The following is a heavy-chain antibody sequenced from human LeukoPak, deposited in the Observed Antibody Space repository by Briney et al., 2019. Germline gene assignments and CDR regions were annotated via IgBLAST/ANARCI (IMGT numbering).Heavy chain of an antibody. CDR2: VSDDVSHK. Sequence: PGRSLRLSCAASGFTFSNYGMHWVRQAPGKGLDWVAVVSDDVSHKQYADSVKGRLTVSRDNSEKTLYLQMNGLRAEDTAVYYCAKYSSSSNYYYGMDVWGQGTTVTVSS. CDR3: AKYSSSSNYYYGMDV. J-gene: IGHJ6*02. D-gene: IGHD6-13*01. V-gene: IGHV3-30*18. CDR1: GFTFSNYG.